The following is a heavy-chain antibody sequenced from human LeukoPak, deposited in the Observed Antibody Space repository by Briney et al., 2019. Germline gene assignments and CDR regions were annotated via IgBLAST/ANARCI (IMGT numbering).Heavy chain of an antibody. CDR1: GFNFGSYV. J-gene: IGHJ4*02. CDR3: ARGQTLTF. V-gene: IGHV3-23*01. CDR2: ISGSGHST. Sequence: PGGSLRLSCVGTGFNFGSYVMSWVRQAPGKGLEWVSVISGSGHSTYYAESVKGRFTISRDNAKNALYLQMNSLRAEDTGVYFCARGQTLTFWGQGTLVTASS.